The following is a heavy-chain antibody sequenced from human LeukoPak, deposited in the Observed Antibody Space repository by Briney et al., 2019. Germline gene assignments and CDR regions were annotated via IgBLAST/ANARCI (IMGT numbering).Heavy chain of an antibody. D-gene: IGHD3-22*01. CDR2: IYPNGIT. J-gene: IGHJ2*01. Sequence: SETLSLTCTVSGGSIFSYYWNWIRQPPEKGLEWIGYIYPNGITSYNPSLRSRGTISIATSKNQFSLRLRSVTAADTAIYYCARRAYYDTSGYYPTSGYFDLWGRGTLVTVSS. CDR1: GGSIFSYY. V-gene: IGHV4-4*08. CDR3: ARRAYYDTSGYYPTSGYFDL.